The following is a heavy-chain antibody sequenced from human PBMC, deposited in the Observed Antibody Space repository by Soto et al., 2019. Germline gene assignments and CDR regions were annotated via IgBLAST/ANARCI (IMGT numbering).Heavy chain of an antibody. CDR1: GYSFTSYW. CDR2: IYPGDSDT. J-gene: IGHJ3*02. V-gene: IGHV5-51*01. Sequence: GESLKISCKGSGYSFTSYWIGWVRQMPGKGLEWLGIIYPGDSDTRYSPSFQGQVTISADKSISTAYLQWSSLKASDTAMYYCARNKGLYCSGGSCYRGAFAIWGQGTMVTVSS. CDR3: ARNKGLYCSGGSCYRGAFAI. D-gene: IGHD2-15*01.